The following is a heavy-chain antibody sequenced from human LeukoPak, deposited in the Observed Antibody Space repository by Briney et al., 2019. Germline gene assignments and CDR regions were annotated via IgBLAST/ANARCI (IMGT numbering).Heavy chain of an antibody. Sequence: GGSLRLSCAASGFSLSDYSMHWVRRAPGKGLVWVSHIKDDGSSTSYAEIVKDRFTISRDNANNALYLQMNSLRAEDTAVYYCAKENRRSYYHDSSGYYPFDYWGQGTLVTVAS. CDR2: IKDDGSST. V-gene: IGHV3-74*01. CDR1: GFSLSDYS. CDR3: AKENRRSYYHDSSGYYPFDY. D-gene: IGHD3-22*01. J-gene: IGHJ4*02.